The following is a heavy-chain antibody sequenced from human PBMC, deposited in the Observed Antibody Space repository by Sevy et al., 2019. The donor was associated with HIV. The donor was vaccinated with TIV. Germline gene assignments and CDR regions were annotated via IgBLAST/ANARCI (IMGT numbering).Heavy chain of an antibody. V-gene: IGHV3-7*01. D-gene: IGHD2-2*01. Sequence: GGSLRLSCAASGFTCSSYWMSWVRQAPGKGLEWVANIKQDGSEKYYVDSVKGRFTISRDNAKNSLYLQMNSLRAEDTAVYYCARDPYCSSTSCREEIFYYYYGMDVWGQRTTVTVSS. CDR3: ARDPYCSSTSCREEIFYYYYGMDV. CDR1: GFTCSSYW. J-gene: IGHJ6*02. CDR2: IKQDGSEK.